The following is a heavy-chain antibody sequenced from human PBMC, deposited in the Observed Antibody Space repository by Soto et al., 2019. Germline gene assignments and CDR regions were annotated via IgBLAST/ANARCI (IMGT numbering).Heavy chain of an antibody. CDR1: GFTFSSYG. J-gene: IGHJ4*02. Sequence: QVQLVESGGGVVQPGRSLRLSCAASGFTFSSYGMHWVRQAPGKGLEWVAVISYDGSNKYYADSVKGRFTISRDNSKNTXXLQVNSLRAEDTDVYYCAKDGGYSGYDRPLPNFDYWGQGTLVTVSS. CDR3: AKDGGYSGYDRPLPNFDY. CDR2: ISYDGSNK. D-gene: IGHD5-12*01. V-gene: IGHV3-30*18.